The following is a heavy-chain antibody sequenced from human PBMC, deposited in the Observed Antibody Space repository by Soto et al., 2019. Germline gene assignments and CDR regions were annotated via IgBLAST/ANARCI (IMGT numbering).Heavy chain of an antibody. Sequence: QVQLVQSGAEVKKPGSSVKVSCKVSGGTFSSYAISWVRQAPGQGLEWMGGIIPIFGTANYAQKFQGRVKNTADEATSTAYMELSSLRSEDTAVYYCARGGLRFLEGHGMDVWGQGTTVTVSS. CDR1: GGTFSSYA. D-gene: IGHD3-3*01. CDR2: IIPIFGTA. V-gene: IGHV1-69*12. J-gene: IGHJ6*02. CDR3: ARGGLRFLEGHGMDV.